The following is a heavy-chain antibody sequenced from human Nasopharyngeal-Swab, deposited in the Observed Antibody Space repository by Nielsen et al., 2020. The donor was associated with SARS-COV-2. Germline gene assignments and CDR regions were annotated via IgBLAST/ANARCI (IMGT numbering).Heavy chain of an antibody. CDR3: ARLETVDTAMVTGGYFDY. Sequence: SETLSLTCTVSGGSISSSSYYWGWIRQPPGKGLEWIGSIYYSGSTYYNPSLKSRVTLSVDTSKNQFSLKLSSVTAADTAVYYCARLETVDTAMVTGGYFDYWGQGTLVTVSS. J-gene: IGHJ4*02. D-gene: IGHD5-18*01. CDR1: GGSISSSSYY. CDR2: IYYSGST. V-gene: IGHV4-39*01.